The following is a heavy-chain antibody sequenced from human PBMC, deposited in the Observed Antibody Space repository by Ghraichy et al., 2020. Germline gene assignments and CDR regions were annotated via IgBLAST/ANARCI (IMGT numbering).Heavy chain of an antibody. D-gene: IGHD4-23*01. CDR1: GLSDYS. CDR3: ARGSSVVRFYYYDGMDV. Sequence: GGSLRLSCEGSGLSDYSMNWVRQSPGQGLEWVSYITRSSSFKSYADSVKGRFTISRDNAHNSLYLQINSLRDEDTAVYYCARGSSVVRFYYYDGMDVWGQGTTVTVSS. V-gene: IGHV3-21*05. CDR2: ITRSSSFK. J-gene: IGHJ6*02.